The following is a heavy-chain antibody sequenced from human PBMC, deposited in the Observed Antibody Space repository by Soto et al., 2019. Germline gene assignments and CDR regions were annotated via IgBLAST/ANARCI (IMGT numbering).Heavy chain of an antibody. CDR3: AIALWGGDYVGWFDP. J-gene: IGHJ5*02. CDR1: GGSISGSDYY. Sequence: QVQLKESGPGLVKPSQTLSLTCTVSGGSISGSDYYWSWIRKHPGKVLEWIGYIYSTGNTYYNPSLKSRLTKSVDTSQNQFSLKLSSVTAADTAVYYCAIALWGGDYVGWFDPWGQGTLLTVSS. V-gene: IGHV4-31*03. D-gene: IGHD4-17*01. CDR2: IYSTGNT.